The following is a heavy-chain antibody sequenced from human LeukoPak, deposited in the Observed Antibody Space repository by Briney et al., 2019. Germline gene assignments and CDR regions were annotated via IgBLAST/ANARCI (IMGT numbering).Heavy chain of an antibody. D-gene: IGHD3-10*01. J-gene: IGHJ4*02. CDR3: ARESERDVPGVY. V-gene: IGHV4-39*07. Sequence: SETLSLTCTVSGGSISSSSYYWGWIRQPPGKGLEWIGSIHYSGSTYYNPSLKSRVTISVDTSKNQFSLKLRSVTAADTAVYYCARESERDVPGVYWGQGTLVTVSS. CDR1: GGSISSSSYY. CDR2: IHYSGST.